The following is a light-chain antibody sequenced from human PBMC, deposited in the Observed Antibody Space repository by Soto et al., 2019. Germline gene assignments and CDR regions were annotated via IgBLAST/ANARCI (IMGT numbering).Light chain of an antibody. Sequence: EIVLTQSPATLSLSPGERATLSCRASQSVSSYLAWYQQKPGQAPRLLIYDASNRATGIPARCSGSGSGTHSTLTTSGQEREDFVVYNSEHSSIAPPPTFGQGTKVEIK. CDR3: EHSSIAPPPT. V-gene: IGKV3-11*01. CDR2: DAS. CDR1: QSVSSY. J-gene: IGKJ2*01.